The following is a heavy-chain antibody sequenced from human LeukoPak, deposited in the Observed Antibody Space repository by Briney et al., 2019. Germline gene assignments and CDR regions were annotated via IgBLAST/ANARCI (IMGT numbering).Heavy chain of an antibody. D-gene: IGHD3-10*01. CDR2: TNPNSGGT. CDR3: ARDGVTYYYGSGSYYNAWFDP. Sequence: GASVKVSCKASGYTFTGYYMHWVRQAPGQGLEWMGWTNPNSGGTNYAQKFQGRVTMTRDTSISTAYMELSRLRSDDTAVYYCARDGVTYYYGSGSYYNAWFDPWGQGTLVTVSS. CDR1: GYTFTGYY. V-gene: IGHV1-2*02. J-gene: IGHJ5*02.